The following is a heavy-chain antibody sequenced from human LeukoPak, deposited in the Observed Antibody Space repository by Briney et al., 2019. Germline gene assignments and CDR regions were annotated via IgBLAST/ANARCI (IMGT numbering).Heavy chain of an antibody. CDR2: IYPGDSDT. CDR1: GDSFTSYW. Sequence: GESLKISCKGSGDSFTSYWIGWVRQMPGKGLEWMGIIYPGDSDTRYSPSFQGQVAISAYKSISTAYLQWSSLKASDTAIYYCARQEGYCSGGSCYHLTYAFDIWGQGTMVTFSS. D-gene: IGHD2-15*01. CDR3: ARQEGYCSGGSCYHLTYAFDI. V-gene: IGHV5-51*01. J-gene: IGHJ3*02.